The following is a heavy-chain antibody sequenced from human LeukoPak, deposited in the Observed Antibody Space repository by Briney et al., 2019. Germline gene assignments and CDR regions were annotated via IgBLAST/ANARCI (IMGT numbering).Heavy chain of an antibody. CDR3: AKTSRGNY. J-gene: IGHJ4*02. CDR2: ISGSGGST. V-gene: IGHV3-23*01. Sequence: PGGSLRLSCAASGFTFSTYAMSWVRQAPGKGLEWVSGISGSGGSTYYAGSVKGRLTISRDSSKNTLYLQMNSLRAEDTAIYYCAKTSRGNYWGQGTLVTVSS. D-gene: IGHD2-2*01. CDR1: GFTFSTYA.